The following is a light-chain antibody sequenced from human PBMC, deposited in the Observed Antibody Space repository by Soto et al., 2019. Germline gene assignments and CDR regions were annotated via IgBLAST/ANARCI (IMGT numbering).Light chain of an antibody. CDR3: QSYDSGRRV. V-gene: IGLV1-40*01. CDR2: YNV. Sequence: QSALTQPPSVSGAPGQRVTISCNGSNSNIGADYDVHWYQHLPGSAPKLLIFYNVNRPSGVPDRFSASKSGTSASLAISGLQTDDEADYYCQSYDSGRRVFGGGTQLTVL. J-gene: IGLJ2*01. CDR1: NSNIGADYD.